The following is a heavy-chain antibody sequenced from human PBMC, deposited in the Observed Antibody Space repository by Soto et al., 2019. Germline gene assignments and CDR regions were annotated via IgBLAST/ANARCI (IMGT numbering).Heavy chain of an antibody. CDR1: SGSINSYY. CDR3: GRETYGDYVGYFDP. J-gene: IGHJ5*02. CDR2: IYYSGST. V-gene: IGHV4-59*01. Sequence: SETLSLTCTVSSGSINSYYWSWIRQPPGKGLEWIGYIYYSGSTYYNPSLKSRVTLSVDTSQNQFSLKLSSVTPADTAVYYCGRETYGDYVGYFDPWGQGIQVTVSS. D-gene: IGHD4-17*01.